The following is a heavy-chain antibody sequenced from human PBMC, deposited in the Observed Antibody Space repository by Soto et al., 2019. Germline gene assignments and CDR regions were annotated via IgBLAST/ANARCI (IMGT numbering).Heavy chain of an antibody. J-gene: IGHJ5*02. CDR1: GGSISSGDYY. CDR3: ARGGEVRGVGSADNWFDP. Sequence: QVQLQESGPGLVKPSQTLSLTCTVSGGSISSGDYYWSWIRQPPGKGLEWIGYIYYSGSTSYNPSLKSRVTISVDTSKTQFSLKLSSVTAADTAVYYCARGGEVRGVGSADNWFDPWGQGTLVTVSS. CDR2: IYYSGST. V-gene: IGHV4-30-4*01. D-gene: IGHD3-10*01.